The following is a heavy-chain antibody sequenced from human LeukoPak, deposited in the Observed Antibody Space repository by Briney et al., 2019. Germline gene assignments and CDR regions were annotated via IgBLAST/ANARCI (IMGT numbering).Heavy chain of an antibody. J-gene: IGHJ4*02. Sequence: QPGGSLRLSCAASGFTFSDYWMTWVRQVPGKGLEWVANIKQDGSEKDYVDSVKGRFTISRDNAKNSLYLQMNSLRAEDTAVYYCARGYYDSSGYYQSFDYWGQGTLVTVSS. CDR3: ARGYYDSSGYYQSFDY. D-gene: IGHD3-22*01. V-gene: IGHV3-7*04. CDR1: GFTFSDYW. CDR2: IKQDGSEK.